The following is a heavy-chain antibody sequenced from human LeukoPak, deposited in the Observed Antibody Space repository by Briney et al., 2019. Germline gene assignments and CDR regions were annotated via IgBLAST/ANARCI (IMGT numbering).Heavy chain of an antibody. D-gene: IGHD1-14*01. V-gene: IGHV4-59*01. CDR3: ASAIAEDFYYYYMDV. J-gene: IGHJ6*03. Sequence: PSETLSLTCTVSGVSISSSYWTWIRQPPGEGLEWIGYIYYSGSTNYNPSLKSRVTISVDTSKNQFSLNLSSVTAADTAVYYCASAIAEDFYYYYMDVWGKGTTVTVSS. CDR2: IYYSGST. CDR1: GVSISSSY.